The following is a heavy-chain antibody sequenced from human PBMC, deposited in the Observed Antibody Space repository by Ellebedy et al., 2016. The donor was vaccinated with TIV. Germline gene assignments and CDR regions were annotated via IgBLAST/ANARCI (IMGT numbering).Heavy chain of an antibody. J-gene: IGHJ4*02. D-gene: IGHD4-17*01. CDR2: IIPIFGTA. CDR3: ARDRGVESVTTSD. CDR1: GGTFSSYA. V-gene: IGHV1-69*13. Sequence: SVKVSXKASGGTFSSYAISWVRQAPGQGLEWMGGIIPIFGTANYAQKFQGRVTITADESTSTAYMELSSLRSEDTAVYYCARDRGVESVTTSDWGQGTLVTVSS.